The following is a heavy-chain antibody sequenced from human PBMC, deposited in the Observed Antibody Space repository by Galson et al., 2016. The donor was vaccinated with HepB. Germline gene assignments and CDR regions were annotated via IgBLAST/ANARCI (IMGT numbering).Heavy chain of an antibody. V-gene: IGHV5-51*01. Sequence: KVSCKGSGYRFTSFWIAWVRQMPGKGLEWMGTIYPADSDTTYSPSLQGQVTMSADKSIDTSFLQWRSLKTSDTAMYYCARVTLDSSGTYAFDVWGQGTMVTVSS. CDR2: IYPADSDT. CDR1: GYRFTSFW. CDR3: ARVTLDSSGTYAFDV. D-gene: IGHD3-22*01. J-gene: IGHJ3*01.